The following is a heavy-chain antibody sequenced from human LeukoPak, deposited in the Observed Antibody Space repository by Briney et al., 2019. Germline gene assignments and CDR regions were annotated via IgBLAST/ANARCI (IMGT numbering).Heavy chain of an antibody. Sequence: ASVKVSCKASGYTFTSYYMHWVRQAPGQGLEWMGIINPSGGSTSYAQKFQGRVTMTRDTSTSTVYMELSSLRSEDTAVYYCAREWRYYGSGSYSIYRHFDYWGQGTLVTVSS. CDR2: INPSGGST. J-gene: IGHJ4*02. CDR1: GYTFTSYY. V-gene: IGHV1-46*01. D-gene: IGHD3-10*01. CDR3: AREWRYYGSGSYSIYRHFDY.